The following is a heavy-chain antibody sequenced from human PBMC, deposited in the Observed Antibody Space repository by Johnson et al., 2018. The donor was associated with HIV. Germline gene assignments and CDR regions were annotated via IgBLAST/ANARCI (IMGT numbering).Heavy chain of an antibody. CDR1: GFTFSSYW. J-gene: IGHJ3*02. D-gene: IGHD4-17*01. CDR3: ATQEDYGDYYGAFDI. CDR2: IHNDGSST. Sequence: VQLVESGGGLVQPGGSLRLSCAASGFTFSSYWMHWVRQAPGKGLVWVSRIHNDGSSTTYADSVKGRFTISRDNAKNTLYLQMSSLRAEDTAVYYCATQEDYGDYYGAFDIWGQGTMVTVSS. V-gene: IGHV3-74*01.